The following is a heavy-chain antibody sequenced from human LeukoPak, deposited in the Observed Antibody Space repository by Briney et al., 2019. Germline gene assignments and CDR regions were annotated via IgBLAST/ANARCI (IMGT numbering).Heavy chain of an antibody. J-gene: IGHJ6*02. CDR3: AKDGVVPAAITYYGMDV. V-gene: IGHV3-23*01. CDR2: ISGSGGST. D-gene: IGHD2-2*01. Sequence: GGSLRLSCAASGFTFSSYAMSWVRQAPGKGLEWVSAISGSGGSTYYADSVKGRFTISRDNSKNTLYLQMNSLRAEDTAVYYCAKDGVVPAAITYYGMDVWGQGTTVTVSS. CDR1: GFTFSSYA.